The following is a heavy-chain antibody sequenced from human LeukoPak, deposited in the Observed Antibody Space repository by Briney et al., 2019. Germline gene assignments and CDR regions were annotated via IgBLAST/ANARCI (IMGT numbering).Heavy chain of an antibody. D-gene: IGHD3-10*01. Sequence: ASVKVSCKAFGYTFTSYGISWVRQAPGQGLEWMGWISAYNGDTNYAQKLQGRVTMTTDTSTSTAYMELRSLRSDDTAVYYCARGPDGSGSYDYYFDYWGQGTLVTVSS. J-gene: IGHJ4*02. CDR3: ARGPDGSGSYDYYFDY. CDR2: ISAYNGDT. CDR1: GYTFTSYG. V-gene: IGHV1-18*01.